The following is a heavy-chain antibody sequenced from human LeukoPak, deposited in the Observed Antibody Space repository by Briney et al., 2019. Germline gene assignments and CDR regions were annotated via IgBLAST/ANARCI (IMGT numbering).Heavy chain of an antibody. CDR3: TTDNLAQACA. D-gene: IGHD1-20*01. CDR1: GLPFTNAW. J-gene: IGHJ5*01. V-gene: IGHV3-15*01. Sequence: PGGSLRLSCAASGLPFTNAWMAWVRQPPGKGLEWVGRIKSETEGGTTDYAAPVKGRFTISRDDSKNTLYLQMNSLNTEDTAVYYCTTDNLAQACAWGQEPWSPSPQ. CDR2: IKSETEGGTT.